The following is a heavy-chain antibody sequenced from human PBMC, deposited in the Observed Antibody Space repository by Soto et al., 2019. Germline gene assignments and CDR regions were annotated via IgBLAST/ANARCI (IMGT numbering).Heavy chain of an antibody. CDR2: IKQDGSEK. Sequence: EVQLVESGGGLVQPGGSLRLSCAASGFTFSSYWMSWVRQAPGKGLEWVANIKQDGSEKYYVDSVKGRFTISRDNAKNSLYLQMNSLRAEDTAVYYCARARAYYDFWSGPALGWGQGTLVTVSS. CDR3: ARARAYYDFWSGPALG. V-gene: IGHV3-7*03. D-gene: IGHD3-3*01. CDR1: GFTFSSYW. J-gene: IGHJ4*02.